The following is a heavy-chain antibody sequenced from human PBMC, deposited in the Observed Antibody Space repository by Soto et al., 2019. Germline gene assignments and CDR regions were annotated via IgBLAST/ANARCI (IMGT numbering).Heavy chain of an antibody. Sequence: QVQLVQSGAEVKKPGASVKVSCKASGYTFTSYVISWVRQAPGQGLEWMGWISAYNGNTNYAQKLQGRVTMTSDTATRTAYLEMRSLRSADTAVYYCARDLPPPDYWGEGTLVTVSS. CDR3: ARDLPPPDY. V-gene: IGHV1-18*01. CDR2: ISAYNGNT. CDR1: GYTFTSYV. J-gene: IGHJ4*02.